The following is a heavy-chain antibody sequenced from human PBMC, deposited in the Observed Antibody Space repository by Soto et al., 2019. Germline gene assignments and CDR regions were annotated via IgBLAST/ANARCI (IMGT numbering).Heavy chain of an antibody. CDR1: GGSLTSYP. CDR2: IIPIHGTT. V-gene: IGHV1-69*01. Sequence: QMEQSGAEVRKPGSSVKVSCKPSGGSLTSYPMAGVRQAPGQGFEWMGGIIPIHGTTEYAKKFQGRVTITADESTNRATLELTGLTSEDTAVYYCARGWGLVSWGQGTLVTVSS. CDR3: ARGWGLVS. J-gene: IGHJ4*02. D-gene: IGHD3-16*01.